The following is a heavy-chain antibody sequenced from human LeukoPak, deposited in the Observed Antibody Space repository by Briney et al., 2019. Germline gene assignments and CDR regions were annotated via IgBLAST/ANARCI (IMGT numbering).Heavy chain of an antibody. J-gene: IGHJ4*02. V-gene: IGHV3-33*01. CDR1: GFTFSSYG. Sequence: GGSLRLSCAASGFTFSSYGMHWVRQAPGKGLEWVAVIWYDGSNKYYADSVKGRFTISRDNSKNSLYLQMNSLRVEDTAVYYCARAFSYAFDDWGQGTLVTVSS. D-gene: IGHD3-10*01. CDR2: IWYDGSNK. CDR3: ARAFSYAFDD.